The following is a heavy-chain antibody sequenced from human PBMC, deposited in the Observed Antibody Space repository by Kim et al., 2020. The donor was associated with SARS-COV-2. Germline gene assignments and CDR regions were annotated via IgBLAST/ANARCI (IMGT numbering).Heavy chain of an antibody. J-gene: IGHJ6*01. CDR1: GFTFSSYA. CDR2: ISYDGSNK. D-gene: IGHD3-9*01. Sequence: GGSLRLSCAASGFTFSSYAMHWVRQAPGKGLEWVAVISYDGSNKYYADSVKGRFTISRDNSKNTLYLQMNILRAEDTAVYYCARDMAYYDILTGYYYGM. CDR3: ARDMAYYDILTGYYYGM. V-gene: IGHV3-30*04.